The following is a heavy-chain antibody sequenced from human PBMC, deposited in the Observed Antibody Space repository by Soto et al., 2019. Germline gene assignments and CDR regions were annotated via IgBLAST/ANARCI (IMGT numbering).Heavy chain of an antibody. V-gene: IGHV3-15*01. J-gene: IGHJ4*02. D-gene: IGHD3-16*02. Sequence: PGGSLRLSCAASGFTFSNAWMSWVRQAPGKGLEWVGRIKTKSDRGTTDYAAPVNGRFTISRDDSKKQLYLQMNSLKTEDTAVYYCTTGRTYRGWEFQYWGQGTLVTVSS. CDR3: TTGRTYRGWEFQY. CDR1: GFTFSNAW. CDR2: IKTKSDRGTT.